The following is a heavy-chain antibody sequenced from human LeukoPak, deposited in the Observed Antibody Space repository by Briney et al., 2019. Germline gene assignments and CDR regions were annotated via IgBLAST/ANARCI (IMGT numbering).Heavy chain of an antibody. D-gene: IGHD1-26*01. CDR1: GFTFSNHW. CDR3: ARGFYSGRFDS. J-gene: IGHJ4*02. Sequence: GGSLRLSCAASGFTFSNHWMHWVRQAPGKGLVWVSRIILDGSSTSYADSVRGRFTISRDNARNTLYLQMNSLRAEDTAVYYCARGFYSGRFDSWGQGTLVTVSS. CDR2: IILDGSST. V-gene: IGHV3-74*01.